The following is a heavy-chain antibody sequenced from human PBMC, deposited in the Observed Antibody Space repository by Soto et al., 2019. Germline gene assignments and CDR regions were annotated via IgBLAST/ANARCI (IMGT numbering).Heavy chain of an antibody. CDR3: ARASSSSSAADY. V-gene: IGHV4-31*03. CDR1: GESISSGGYY. J-gene: IGHJ4*02. D-gene: IGHD6-6*01. CDR2: IYVSESA. Sequence: QVQLQESGPGLVKASQTLSLICNVSGESISSGGYYWSWIRHHPGKGLEWIGYIYVSESAYYNPSLKSRVTISMDTSKNHFAMKLSSVTAADTAVYYCARASSSSSAADYWGQGTLVTVSS.